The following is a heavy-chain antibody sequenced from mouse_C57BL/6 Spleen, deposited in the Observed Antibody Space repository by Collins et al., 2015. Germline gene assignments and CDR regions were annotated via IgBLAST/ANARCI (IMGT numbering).Heavy chain of an antibody. Sequence: QVQLQQPGAELVRPGASVKLSCKASGYTFTDYYINWVKQRPGQGLEWIARIYPESGNTYYNEKFKGKATLTAEKSSSTAYMQLSSLTSEDSAVYFCAREGVTPFAYWGQGTLVTVSA. CDR3: AREGVTPFAY. J-gene: IGHJ3*01. D-gene: IGHD2-2*01. V-gene: IGHV1-76*01. CDR2: IYPESGNT. CDR1: GYTFTDYY.